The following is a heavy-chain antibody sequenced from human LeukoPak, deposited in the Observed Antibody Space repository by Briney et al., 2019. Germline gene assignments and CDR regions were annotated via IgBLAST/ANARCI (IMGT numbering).Heavy chain of an antibody. D-gene: IGHD5-18*01. CDR2: IYYSGST. J-gene: IGHJ4*02. V-gene: IGHV4-59*01. Sequence: SETLSLTCTVSGGSISSYYWSWIRQPPGKGLEWIRYIYYSGSTNYNPSLKSRVTISVDTSKNQFSLKLSSVTAADTAVYYCARVSLPHTMVTYYFDYWGQGTLVTVSS. CDR3: ARVSLPHTMVTYYFDY. CDR1: GGSISSYY.